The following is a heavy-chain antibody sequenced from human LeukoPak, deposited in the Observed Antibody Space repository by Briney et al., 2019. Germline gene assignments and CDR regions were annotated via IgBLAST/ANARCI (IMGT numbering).Heavy chain of an antibody. CDR3: AKTHPITMIVVVITPFDY. V-gene: IGHV3-23*01. D-gene: IGHD3-22*01. CDR2: ISGSGGST. Sequence: PGGSLRLSCAASGFTFSNAWMSWVRQAPGKGLEWVSAISGSGGSTYYADSVKGRFTISRDNSKNTLYLQMNSLRAEDTAVYYCAKTHPITMIVVVITPFDYWGQGTLVTVSS. J-gene: IGHJ4*02. CDR1: GFTFSNAW.